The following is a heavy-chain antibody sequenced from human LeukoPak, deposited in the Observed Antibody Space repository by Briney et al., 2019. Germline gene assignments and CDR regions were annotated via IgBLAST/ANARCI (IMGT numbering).Heavy chain of an antibody. J-gene: IGHJ5*02. Sequence: GASVKVSCKASGYTFTDYYMHWVQQAPGKGLEWMGRVDPEDGETIYAEKFQGRVTITADTSTDTAYMELSSLRSEDAAVYYCATEYSGSYGWFDPWGQGTLVTVSS. V-gene: IGHV1-69-2*01. CDR1: GYTFTDYY. CDR3: ATEYSGSYGWFDP. D-gene: IGHD1-26*01. CDR2: VDPEDGET.